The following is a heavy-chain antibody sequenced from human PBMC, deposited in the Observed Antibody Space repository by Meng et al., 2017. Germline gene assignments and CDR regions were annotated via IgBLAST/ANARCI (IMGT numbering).Heavy chain of an antibody. CDR1: GFTFSSYA. J-gene: IGHJ4*02. Sequence: GESLKISCAASGFTFSSYAMHWVRQAPGKGLEYVSAISSNGGSTYYANSVKGRFTISRDNSKNTLYLQMGSLRAEDMAVYHCARYACSGGSCYADYWGQGTLVTVSS. CDR3: ARYACSGGSCYADY. V-gene: IGHV3-64*01. D-gene: IGHD2-15*01. CDR2: ISSNGGST.